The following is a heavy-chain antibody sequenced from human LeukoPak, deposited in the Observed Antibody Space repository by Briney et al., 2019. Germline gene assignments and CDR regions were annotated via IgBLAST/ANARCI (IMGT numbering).Heavy chain of an antibody. CDR2: INTYTGNP. V-gene: IGHV7-4-1*01. J-gene: IGHJ3*02. CDR1: GYTFGSYA. CDR3: ASMGSDGFDI. Sequence: ASVKVSCKASGYTFGSYAMNWVRQAPGQGLEFMGWINTYTGNPTYAQAFTGRFVFSVDTSVSTAYLQIRSLKTEDTAVYYCASMGSDGFDIWGQGTVVSVSS.